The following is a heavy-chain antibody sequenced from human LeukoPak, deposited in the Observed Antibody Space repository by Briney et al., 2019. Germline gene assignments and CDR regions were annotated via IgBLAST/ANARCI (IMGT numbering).Heavy chain of an antibody. V-gene: IGHV3-53*01. J-gene: IGHJ4*02. CDR3: ARESGRFLDM. D-gene: IGHD3-3*01. CDR2: IYSGGST. CDR1: GXTVSSNY. Sequence: SXXXSGXTVSSNYMSWVRQAPGKXLEWVSVIYSGGSTYYADSVKGRFTISRDNSKNTLYLQMNSLRAEDTAVYYCARESGRFLDMWGQGTLVTVSS.